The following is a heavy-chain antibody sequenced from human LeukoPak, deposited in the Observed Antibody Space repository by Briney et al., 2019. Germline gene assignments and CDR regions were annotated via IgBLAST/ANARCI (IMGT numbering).Heavy chain of an antibody. V-gene: IGHV4-59*01. Sequence: SETLSLTCTVSGGSINSYYWNWIRQPPGKALGWIGYIYSSGTTNYNPSLKSRVNFSEDTSKNQFSPGTAFHTAADTAVYYCARGTRWSDYWGQGTLVTVSS. D-gene: IGHD4-23*01. CDR1: GGSINSYY. J-gene: IGHJ4*02. CDR2: IYSSGTT. CDR3: ARGTRWSDY.